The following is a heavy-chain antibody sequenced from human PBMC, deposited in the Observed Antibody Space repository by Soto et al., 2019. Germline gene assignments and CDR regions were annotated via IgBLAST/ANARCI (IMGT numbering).Heavy chain of an antibody. V-gene: IGHV3-23*01. CDR2: VSGSGDST. CDR3: AKGRASDCPGCTQDY. CDR1: AFTFSSYA. J-gene: IGHJ4*02. Sequence: EVQLLESGGGLAQPGGSLRLSCAASAFTFSSYAMSWVRQAPGKGLEWVSAVSGSGDSTYYADSVKGRFTISRDNSKNTLHVQMNSLRAEDTAVYYCAKGRASDCPGCTQDYWGQGTLVTVSS. D-gene: IGHD2-21*02.